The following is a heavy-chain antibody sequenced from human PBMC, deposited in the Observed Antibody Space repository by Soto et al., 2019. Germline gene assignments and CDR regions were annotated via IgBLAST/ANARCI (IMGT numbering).Heavy chain of an antibody. CDR1: GDSVSSNSAA. CDR2: TYYRSKWYN. J-gene: IGHJ6*02. D-gene: IGHD3-10*01. CDR3: ARDYYGSGSYYKRASYYYHGMDV. V-gene: IGHV6-1*01. Sequence: QVQLQQSGPGLVKPSQTLSLTCAISGDSVSSNSAAWNWIRQSPSRGLEWQGRTYYRSKWYNDYAVSVKSRITIIPDSSKNQFSLQLNSVTPEDTGVYYRARDYYGSGSYYKRASYYYHGMDVWGQGTTVTVSS.